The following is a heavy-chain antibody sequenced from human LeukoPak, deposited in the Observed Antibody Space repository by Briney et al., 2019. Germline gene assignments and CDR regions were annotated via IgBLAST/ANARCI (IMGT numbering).Heavy chain of an antibody. CDR3: ARDRTYGSGYPDAFDI. J-gene: IGHJ3*02. CDR1: GFTFSSYS. V-gene: IGHV3-21*01. CDR2: ISSSSSYI. D-gene: IGHD3-10*01. Sequence: GGSLRLSCAASGFTFSSYSMNWVRQAPGKGLEWVSSISSSSSYIYYADSVKGRFTISRGNAKNSLYLQMNSLRAEDTAVYYCARDRTYGSGYPDAFDIWGQGTMVTVSS.